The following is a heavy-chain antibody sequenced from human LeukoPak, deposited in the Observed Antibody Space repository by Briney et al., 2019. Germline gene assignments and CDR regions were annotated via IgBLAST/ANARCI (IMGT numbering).Heavy chain of an antibody. Sequence: ASVKVSCKASGGTFSSYAISWVRQAPGQGLEWMGRIIPIFGIANYAQKVQGRVTITADKSTSTAYMELSSLRSEDTAVYYCGRKLRSRMDGWGQGTTVTVSS. CDR3: GRKLRSRMDG. D-gene: IGHD1-26*01. CDR2: IIPIFGIA. CDR1: GGTFSSYA. J-gene: IGHJ6*02. V-gene: IGHV1-69*04.